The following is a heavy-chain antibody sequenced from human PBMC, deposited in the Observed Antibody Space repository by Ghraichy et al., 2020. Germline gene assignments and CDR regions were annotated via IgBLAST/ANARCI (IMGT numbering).Heavy chain of an antibody. D-gene: IGHD6-13*01. CDR3: ARHKGYSSSWYSLGSMNFDY. Sequence: SETLSLTCTVSGGSISSSSYYWGWIRQPPGKGLEWIGSIYYSGSTYYNPSLKSRVTISVDTSKNQFSLKLSSVTAADTAVYYCARHKGYSSSWYSLGSMNFDYWGQGTLVTVSS. V-gene: IGHV4-39*01. J-gene: IGHJ4*02. CDR1: GGSISSSSYY. CDR2: IYYSGST.